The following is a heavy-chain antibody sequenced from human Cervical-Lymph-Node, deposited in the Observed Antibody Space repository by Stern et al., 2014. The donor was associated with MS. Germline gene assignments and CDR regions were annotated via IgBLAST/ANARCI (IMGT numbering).Heavy chain of an antibody. D-gene: IGHD3-22*01. CDR2: INTNTGNP. Sequence: DQLVESGSELRKPGASVKVSCKASGYSFNRYAVTWVRQAPGQGLEWLGGINTNTGNPTYAQGFTGRFVFSLDTSVSTTYLHISSLKAEDTAVYYCARDLRDISGYYLDSWGQGSLVTVSS. CDR1: GYSFNRYA. V-gene: IGHV7-4-1*02. J-gene: IGHJ4*02. CDR3: ARDLRDISGYYLDS.